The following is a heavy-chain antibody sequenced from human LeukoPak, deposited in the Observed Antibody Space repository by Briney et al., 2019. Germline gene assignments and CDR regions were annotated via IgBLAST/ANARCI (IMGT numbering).Heavy chain of an antibody. Sequence: SETLSLTCTVSGGSISSGGYYWSWIRQHPGKGLEWIGYIYYSGSTYYNPSLKSRVTISVDTSKNQFSLKLSSVTAADTAVYYCARYGSYYYDSSGYYKAFDIWGQGTMVTVSS. J-gene: IGHJ3*02. CDR3: ARYGSYYYDSSGYYKAFDI. CDR2: IYYSGST. V-gene: IGHV4-31*03. D-gene: IGHD3-22*01. CDR1: GGSISSGGYY.